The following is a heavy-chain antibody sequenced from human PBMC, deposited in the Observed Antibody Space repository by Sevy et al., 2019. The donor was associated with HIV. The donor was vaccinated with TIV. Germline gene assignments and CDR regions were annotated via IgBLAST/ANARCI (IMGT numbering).Heavy chain of an antibody. J-gene: IGHJ5*02. CDR2: ISGSGGST. D-gene: IGHD4-4*01. CDR3: AKATAMTTATANWFDP. Sequence: GGSLRLSCAASGFTFSSYAMSWVRQAPGKGLEWVSAISGSGGSTYYADSVKGRFTISRDNSKNTLYLQMNSLRAEDTAVYYCAKATAMTTATANWFDPWGQGTLVTVSS. CDR1: GFTFSSYA. V-gene: IGHV3-23*01.